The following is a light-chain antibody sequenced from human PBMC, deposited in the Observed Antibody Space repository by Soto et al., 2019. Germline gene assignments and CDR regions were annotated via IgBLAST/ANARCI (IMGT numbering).Light chain of an antibody. V-gene: IGKV3-20*01. CDR1: QSVSSSY. CDR2: GAS. J-gene: IGKJ4*01. Sequence: DMELTQSPPILSVPPGEGPTLSCRPSQSVSSSYLAWYQQKPGQAPRLLIYGASSRATGIPDRFSGSGSETDFTLTISRLEPEDFAVYYCQQYGSSPLTFGGGTKVDI. CDR3: QQYGSSPLT.